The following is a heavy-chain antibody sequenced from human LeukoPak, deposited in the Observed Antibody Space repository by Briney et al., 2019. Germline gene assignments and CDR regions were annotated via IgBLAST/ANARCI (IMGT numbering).Heavy chain of an antibody. Sequence: SETLSLTCTVYGGSISSYYWSWIRQPPGKGLEWIGYIYYSGSTNYNPSLKSRVTISVDTSKNQFSLKLSSVTAADTAVYYCARVRYSYGMDVWGQGTTVTVPS. CDR1: GGSISSYY. J-gene: IGHJ6*02. V-gene: IGHV4-59*01. CDR2: IYYSGST. CDR3: ARVRYSYGMDV.